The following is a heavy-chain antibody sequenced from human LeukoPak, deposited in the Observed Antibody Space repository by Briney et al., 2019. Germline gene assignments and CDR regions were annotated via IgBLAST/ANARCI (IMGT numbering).Heavy chain of an antibody. V-gene: IGHV3-74*01. J-gene: IGHJ4*02. Sequence: GGSLRLSCAASGFTFSSYWMHWVRQAPGKGLVWVSRINSDGSSTSYTDSVKGRFTISRDNAKNTLYLQTNSLRAEDTAVYYCARDLVTRYVYDYWGQGTLVTVSS. D-gene: IGHD3-16*01. CDR1: GFTFSSYW. CDR3: ARDLVTRYVYDY. CDR2: INSDGSST.